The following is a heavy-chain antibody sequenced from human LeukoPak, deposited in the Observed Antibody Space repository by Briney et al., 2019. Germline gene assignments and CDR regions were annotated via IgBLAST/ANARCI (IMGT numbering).Heavy chain of an antibody. D-gene: IGHD3-22*01. CDR1: GGSISSYY. CDR2: IYYSGST. V-gene: IGHV4-59*01. Sequence: SETLSLTCTVSGGSISSYYWNWIRQPPGKGLEWIGYIYYSGSTNYNPSLKSRVTISVDTSQNQFSLNLSSVTAADTAVYYCARSYYSDSSGYYYLVYWGQGTLVTVSS. J-gene: IGHJ4*02. CDR3: ARSYYSDSSGYYYLVY.